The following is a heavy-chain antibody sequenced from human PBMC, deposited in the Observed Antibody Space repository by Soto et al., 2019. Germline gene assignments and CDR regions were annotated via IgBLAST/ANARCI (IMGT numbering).Heavy chain of an antibody. CDR1: GYSFTSYW. CDR2: IYPGDSDT. D-gene: IGHD6-13*01. Sequence: PGESLTLSCKGSGYSFTSYWIGWVRQMPGKGLEWMGIIYPGDSDTRYSPSFQGQVTISADKSISTAYLQWSSLKASDTAMYYCARLEQQLVRHYDYWGQGTLVTVSS. V-gene: IGHV5-51*01. CDR3: ARLEQQLVRHYDY. J-gene: IGHJ4*02.